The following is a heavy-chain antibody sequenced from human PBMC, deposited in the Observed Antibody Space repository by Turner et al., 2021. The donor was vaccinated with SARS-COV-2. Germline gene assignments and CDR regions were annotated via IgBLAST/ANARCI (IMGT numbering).Heavy chain of an antibody. CDR3: ATREYSYGHFDY. CDR2: IYYSGDT. J-gene: IGHJ4*02. D-gene: IGHD5-18*01. V-gene: IGHV4-39*01. Sequence: QLQLQESGPGLVNPSETLSHTCIVADGSISSNIYYWSWIRQSPGKGLEWIVSIYYSGDTFYNPSLKSRVTISMDTSKNQFSLRLTSVTAADTAVYYCATREYSYGHFDYWGQGTLVTVSS. CDR1: DGSISSNIYY.